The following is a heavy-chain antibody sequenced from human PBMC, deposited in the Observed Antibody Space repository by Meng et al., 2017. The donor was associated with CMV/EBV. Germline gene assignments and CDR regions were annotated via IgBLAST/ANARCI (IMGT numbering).Heavy chain of an antibody. CDR3: ARPQNSDIVVVPAATSPPSADY. V-gene: IGHV1-2*02. Sequence: YYMHSVRQAPGQGLEWMGWINPNSGGTNYAQKFQGRVTMTRDTSISTAYMELSRLRSDDTAVYYCARPQNSDIVVVPAATSPPSADYWGQGTLVTVSS. J-gene: IGHJ4*02. D-gene: IGHD2-2*01. CDR2: INPNSGGT. CDR1: YY.